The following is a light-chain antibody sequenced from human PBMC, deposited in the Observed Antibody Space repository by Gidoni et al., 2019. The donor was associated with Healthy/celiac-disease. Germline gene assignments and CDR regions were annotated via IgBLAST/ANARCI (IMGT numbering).Light chain of an antibody. V-gene: IGKV1-39*01. Sequence: LQLTPSPSSLSASVGHRVTLTCRASQSISSYLNWYQQKPGKAPKLLIYAASSLQSGVPSRFSGSGSGTDFTLTISSLQPEDFATYYCQQSYSTPLLTFGGGTKVEIK. J-gene: IGKJ4*01. CDR3: QQSYSTPLLT. CDR1: QSISSY. CDR2: AAS.